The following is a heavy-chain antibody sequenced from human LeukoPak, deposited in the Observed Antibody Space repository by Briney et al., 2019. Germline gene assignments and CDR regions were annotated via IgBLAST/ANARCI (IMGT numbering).Heavy chain of an antibody. J-gene: IGHJ6*03. CDR2: IYSGGST. CDR1: GFTVSSNY. V-gene: IGHV3-53*01. Sequence: GGSLRLSCAASGFTVSSNYMSWVRQAPGKGLEWVSVIYSGGSTYYADSVKGRFTISRDNSKNTLYLRMNSLRAEDTAVYYCARDRPGYCSSTSCYDYYMDVWGKGTTVTVSS. CDR3: ARDRPGYCSSTSCYDYYMDV. D-gene: IGHD2-2*03.